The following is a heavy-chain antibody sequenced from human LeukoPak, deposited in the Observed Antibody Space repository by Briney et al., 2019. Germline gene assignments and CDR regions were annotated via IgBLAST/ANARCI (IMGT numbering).Heavy chain of an antibody. CDR2: IRYDGNEE. CDR1: GFTVSSNY. Sequence: GGSLRLSCAVSGFTVSSNYMSWMRQAPGKGLEWVANIRYDGNEEYYVDSVKGRFTISRDNAKNSLYLQLNSLRVEDTAVYYCKSGGAAPGSFDYWGQGTLVTVSP. D-gene: IGHD1-1*01. CDR3: KSGGAAPGSFDY. J-gene: IGHJ4*02. V-gene: IGHV3-7*01.